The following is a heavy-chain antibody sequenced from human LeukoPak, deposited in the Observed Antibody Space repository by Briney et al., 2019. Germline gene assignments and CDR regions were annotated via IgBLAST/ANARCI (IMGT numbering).Heavy chain of an antibody. Sequence: ASVKVSCKASGYTFTGYYMHWVRQAPGQGLEWMGWINPNSGCTNYAQKFQGRVTMTRDTSISTAYMELSRLRSDDTAVYYCARDLVRTTYYYDSSGYRYYYYYGMDVWGQGTTVTVSS. CDR3: ARDLVRTTYYYDSSGYRYYYYYGMDV. D-gene: IGHD3-22*01. CDR2: INPNSGCT. J-gene: IGHJ6*02. CDR1: GYTFTGYY. V-gene: IGHV1-2*02.